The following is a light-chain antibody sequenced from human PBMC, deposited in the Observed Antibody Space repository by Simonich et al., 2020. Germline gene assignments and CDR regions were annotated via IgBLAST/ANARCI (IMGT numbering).Light chain of an antibody. V-gene: IGLV2-14*01. Sequence: QSALTQPASVSGSPGQSITISCTGTSSDVGGYNYVSWYQQHPGKAPKLMIYDVSMRPSGFSNRFSGSKSGNTASLTISGLQAEDEADYYCSSYTSSSTLDVVFGGGTKLTVL. CDR2: DVS. CDR1: SSDVGGYNY. J-gene: IGLJ2*01. CDR3: SSYTSSSTLDVV.